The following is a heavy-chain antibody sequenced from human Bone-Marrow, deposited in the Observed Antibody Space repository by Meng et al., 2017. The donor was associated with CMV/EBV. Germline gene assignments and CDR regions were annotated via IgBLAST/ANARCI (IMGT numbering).Heavy chain of an antibody. J-gene: IGHJ4*02. Sequence: GESLKISCAVSGFTFSNYAMSWIRQAPGKGLEWVSAITASGGSTYYADSVKGRFTISRDNAKNSLYLQMNSLRAEDTAVYYCAKASQHDYRCFDYWGQGTTVTVSS. V-gene: IGHV3-23*01. D-gene: IGHD4-11*01. CDR3: AKASQHDYRCFDY. CDR1: GFTFSNYA. CDR2: ITASGGST.